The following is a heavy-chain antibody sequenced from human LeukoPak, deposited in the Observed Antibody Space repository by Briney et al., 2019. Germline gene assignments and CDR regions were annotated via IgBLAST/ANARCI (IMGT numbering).Heavy chain of an antibody. CDR2: INSDGSRT. J-gene: IGHJ3*02. Sequence: GGSLRLSCAASGFTFSTYWMHWVRQAPGRGLVWVSRINSDGSRTTYADSVKGRFTISRDNAKNTLYLQMNSLRTEDTAVYYCARPETQYSSGLDGFDIWGQGTMVTVSS. CDR3: ARPETQYSSGLDGFDI. CDR1: GFTFSTYW. V-gene: IGHV3-74*01. D-gene: IGHD6-19*01.